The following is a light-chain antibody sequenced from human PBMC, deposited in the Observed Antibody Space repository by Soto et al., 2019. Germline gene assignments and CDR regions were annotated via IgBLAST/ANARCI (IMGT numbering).Light chain of an antibody. CDR3: QQRSNWPLT. CDR2: DAS. J-gene: IGKJ4*01. V-gene: IGKV3-11*01. CDR1: XXXNXY. Sequence: IVWTQSPPTLSLSPGERXXLXXXXSXXXNXYLAWYQQKPGQAPRLLIYDASNRATGIPARFSGSGSGTDFTLTISSLEPEDFAVYYCQQRSNWPLTFGGGTKVDIK.